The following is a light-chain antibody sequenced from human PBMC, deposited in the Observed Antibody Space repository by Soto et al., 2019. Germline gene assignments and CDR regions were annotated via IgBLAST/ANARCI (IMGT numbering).Light chain of an antibody. Sequence: EIVLTQSPGTLSLSPGERATLSCMASQSVSSSNLAWYQQKPGQAPRLLIYGASIRATGIPDRFSGSGSGTDFTLTINRLEPEDFAVYYCQQYGSSPRFGPGTKVDIK. CDR3: QQYGSSPR. J-gene: IGKJ3*01. CDR1: QSVSSSN. CDR2: GAS. V-gene: IGKV3-20*01.